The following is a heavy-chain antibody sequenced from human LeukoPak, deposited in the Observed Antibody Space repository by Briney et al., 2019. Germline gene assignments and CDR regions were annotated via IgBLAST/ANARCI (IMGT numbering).Heavy chain of an antibody. CDR2: INWNSGSI. CDR3: AKDIAADTAQGDDAFDI. D-gene: IGHD5-18*01. Sequence: PGRSLRLSCAASGFTFDDYAMHWVRQAPGKGLEWVSGINWNSGSIGYADSVKGRFTISSDNAKNSLYLQMNSLRAEDTALYYCAKDIAADTAQGDDAFDIWGQGTMVTVSS. J-gene: IGHJ3*02. CDR1: GFTFDDYA. V-gene: IGHV3-9*01.